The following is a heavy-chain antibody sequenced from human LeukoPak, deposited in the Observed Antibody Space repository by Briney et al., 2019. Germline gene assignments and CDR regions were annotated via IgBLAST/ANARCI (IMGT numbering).Heavy chain of an antibody. V-gene: IGHV5-51*01. CDR2: IYPRDSRT. Sequence: GESLKISCKGSGYSFSNYWIAWVRQMPGKGLEWMGIIYPRDSRTTYSPSFQGQVTISVDKSTSTAYLQWSSLKASDTAIYYCARHLSGITSSSKFWGRGTLVTVSS. CDR1: GYSFSNYW. D-gene: IGHD3-10*01. CDR3: ARHLSGITSSSKF. J-gene: IGHJ4*02.